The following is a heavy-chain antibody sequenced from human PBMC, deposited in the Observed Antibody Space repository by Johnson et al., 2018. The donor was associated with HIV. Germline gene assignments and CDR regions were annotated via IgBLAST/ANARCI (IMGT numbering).Heavy chain of an antibody. CDR3: ARARVLGAFDI. Sequence: VQLVESGGGVVQPGRSLRLSCAASGFTFSSYAMSWVRQAPGKGLEWVSGINWNGGSTGYADSVKGRFTISRSNAKNSLYLQMNSLRAEDTALYYCARARVLGAFDIWGQGTMVSVSS. CDR1: GFTFSSYA. J-gene: IGHJ3*02. CDR2: INWNGGST. V-gene: IGHV3-20*04.